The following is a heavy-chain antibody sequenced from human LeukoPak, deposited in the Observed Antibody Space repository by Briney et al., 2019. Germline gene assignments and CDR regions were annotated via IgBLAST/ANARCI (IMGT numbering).Heavy chain of an antibody. V-gene: IGHV4-31*03. J-gene: IGHJ3*02. D-gene: IGHD3-10*01. CDR2: IYYSGST. Sequence: PSQTLSLTCTVSGGSISSGGYYWSWIRQHPGKGLEWIGYIYYSGSTYYNPSLKSRVTISVDTSKNQFSLKLSSVTAADTAVYYCARGRYYGPSDAFDIWGQGTMVAVPS. CDR3: ARGRYYGPSDAFDI. CDR1: GGSISSGGYY.